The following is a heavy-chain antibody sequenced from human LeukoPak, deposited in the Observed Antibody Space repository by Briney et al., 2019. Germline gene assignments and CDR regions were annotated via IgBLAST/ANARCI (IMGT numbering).Heavy chain of an antibody. J-gene: IGHJ5*02. CDR1: GGSFSGYY. CDR3: ARGSSYCSSTSCYTRYNWFDP. D-gene: IGHD2-2*02. CDR2: INHSGST. Sequence: SETLSLTCAVYGGSFSGYYWSWIRQPPGKGLEWIGEINHSGSTNYNPSLKSRVTISVATSKNQFSLKLSSVTAADTAVYYCARGSSYCSSTSCYTRYNWFDPWGQGTLVTVSS. V-gene: IGHV4-34*01.